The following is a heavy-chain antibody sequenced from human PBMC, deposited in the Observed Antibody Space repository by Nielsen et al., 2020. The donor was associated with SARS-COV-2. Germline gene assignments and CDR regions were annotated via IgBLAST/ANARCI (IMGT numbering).Heavy chain of an antibody. V-gene: IGHV2-5*02. CDR2: IYWDDDK. CDR3: ARSPRITMVRGETPNYYYYYMDV. Sequence: WIRQPPGKALEWLALIYWDDDKRYSPSLKSRLTITKDTSKNQVVLTMTNMDPVDTATYYCARSPRITMVRGETPNYYYYYMDVWGKGTTVTVSS. D-gene: IGHD3-10*01. J-gene: IGHJ6*03.